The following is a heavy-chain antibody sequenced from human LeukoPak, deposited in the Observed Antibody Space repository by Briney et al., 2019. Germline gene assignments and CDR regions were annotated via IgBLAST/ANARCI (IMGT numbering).Heavy chain of an antibody. Sequence: GGSLRLSCAASGFTFSSYWMSWVRQAPGKGLEWVANINQDGSEKYYVDSVKGRFTISRDNAKNSLYLQMNSLRAEDTAVYYCAKIRLVGANDAYNRFDRWGQGTLVTVSS. J-gene: IGHJ5*02. D-gene: IGHD1-26*01. CDR3: AKIRLVGANDAYNRFDR. CDR1: GFTFSSYW. V-gene: IGHV3-7*01. CDR2: INQDGSEK.